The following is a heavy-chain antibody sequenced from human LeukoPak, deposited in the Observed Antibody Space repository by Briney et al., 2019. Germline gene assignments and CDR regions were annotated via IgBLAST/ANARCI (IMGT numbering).Heavy chain of an antibody. J-gene: IGHJ5*02. Sequence: GGSLRLSCAASGFTFSSYAMHWVRQAPGKGLEWVSAISSSGSNTYYADSVKGRFTISRDNSRNILYLHMNTLRAEDTAMYYCSEGRTTSGYLAHDHWGQGTLVTVSS. CDR2: ISSSGSNT. V-gene: IGHV3-23*01. D-gene: IGHD2/OR15-2a*01. CDR1: GFTFSSYA. CDR3: SEGRTTSGYLAHDH.